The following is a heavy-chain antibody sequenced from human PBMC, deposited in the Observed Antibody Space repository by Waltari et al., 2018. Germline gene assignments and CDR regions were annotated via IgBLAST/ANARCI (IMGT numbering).Heavy chain of an antibody. CDR1: GFTFSSYA. V-gene: IGHV3-23*01. CDR3: AKATKFGLGRGYSYGWFDY. J-gene: IGHJ4*02. D-gene: IGHD5-18*01. Sequence: EVQLLESGGGLVQPGGSLRLACAASGFTFSSYAISWVRLAPGKGLGWVSDISGSGGGTYYADSVKGRFTISRDNSKNTLYLQMNSLRAEDTAVYYCAKATKFGLGRGYSYGWFDYWGQGTLVTVSS. CDR2: ISGSGGGT.